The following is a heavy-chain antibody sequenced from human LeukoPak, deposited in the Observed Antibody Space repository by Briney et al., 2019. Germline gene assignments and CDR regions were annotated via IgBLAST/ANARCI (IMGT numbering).Heavy chain of an antibody. CDR1: GGTFSSYA. CDR2: IIPIFGTA. Sequence: SVKVSCKASGGTFSSYAISWVRQAPGQGLEWMGGIIPIFGTANYAQKFQGRVTITTDESTSTAYMELSSLRSEDTAVYYCARSLSRFGVVTLFDYWGQGTLVTVSS. V-gene: IGHV1-69*05. CDR3: ARSLSRFGVVTLFDY. D-gene: IGHD3-3*01. J-gene: IGHJ4*02.